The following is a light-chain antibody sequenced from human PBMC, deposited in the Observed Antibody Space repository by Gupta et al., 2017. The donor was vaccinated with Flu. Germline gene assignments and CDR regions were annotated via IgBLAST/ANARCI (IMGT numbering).Light chain of an antibody. CDR1: TGAATSGPY. Sequence: AVVTQAPSLTVSPGGPVTLTCDSSTGAATSGPYPYWFPQKPGQAPRTLSYATSNKHAGTPARFSSCLLGGKAGLALSGAQTENEANDYCVPSYSGSWVFGGASKQKVL. CDR2: ATS. J-gene: IGLJ3*02. V-gene: IGLV7-46*01. CDR3: VPSYSGSWV.